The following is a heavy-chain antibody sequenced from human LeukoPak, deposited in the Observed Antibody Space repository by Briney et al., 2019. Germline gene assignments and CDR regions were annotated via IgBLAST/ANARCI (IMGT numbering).Heavy chain of an antibody. J-gene: IGHJ4*02. CDR2: ISSSSSYI. CDR3: ARGEEGEPAAMLDY. D-gene: IGHD2-2*01. Sequence: GGSLRLSCAASGFTFSSYSMNWVRQAPGKGLEWVSSISSSSSYIYYADSVKGRFTISRDNAKNSLYLQMNSLRAEDTAVYYCARGEEGEPAAMLDYRGQGTLVTVSS. V-gene: IGHV3-21*01. CDR1: GFTFSSYS.